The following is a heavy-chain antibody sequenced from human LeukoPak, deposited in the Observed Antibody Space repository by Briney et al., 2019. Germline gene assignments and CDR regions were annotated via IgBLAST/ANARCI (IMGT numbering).Heavy chain of an antibody. D-gene: IGHD5-12*01. CDR1: GFTFNSYE. J-gene: IGHJ4*02. Sequence: PGGSLRLSCAASGFTFNSYEMNWVRQAPGKGLEWVSYISSSGSTIYYADSVKGRFTISRDNAKSSLYLHMNSLRVEDTAVYYCARDRRNPHSAYDWSHLDSWGQGTLVAVSS. V-gene: IGHV3-48*03. CDR3: ARDRRNPHSAYDWSHLDS. CDR2: ISSSGSTI.